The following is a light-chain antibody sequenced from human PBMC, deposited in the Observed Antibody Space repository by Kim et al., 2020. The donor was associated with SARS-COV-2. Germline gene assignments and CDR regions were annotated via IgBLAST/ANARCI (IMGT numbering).Light chain of an antibody. CDR2: DVS. V-gene: IGLV2-11*01. Sequence: GQSVTISCTGTSSDVGGYKYVSWYQQRPGKAPKPMIYDVSKRPSGVPDRFSGSKSGNTASLTISGLQAEDEADYYCCSYAGSYTVVFGGGTQLTVL. J-gene: IGLJ2*01. CDR3: CSYAGSYTVV. CDR1: SSDVGGYKY.